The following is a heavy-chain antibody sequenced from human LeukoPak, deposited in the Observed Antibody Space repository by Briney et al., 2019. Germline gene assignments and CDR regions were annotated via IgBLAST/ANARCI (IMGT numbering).Heavy chain of an antibody. CDR1: GGTFSSYA. CDR3: ARETPDSSGYYLFDY. J-gene: IGHJ4*02. CDR2: IIPIFGTA. V-gene: IGHV1-69*01. Sequence: ASVKVSCKASGGTFSSYAISWVRQAPGQGLEWMGGIIPIFGTANYAQKFQGRVTITADESTSTAYMELSSLRSEDTAVYYCARETPDSSGYYLFDYWGQGTLVTVSS. D-gene: IGHD3-22*01.